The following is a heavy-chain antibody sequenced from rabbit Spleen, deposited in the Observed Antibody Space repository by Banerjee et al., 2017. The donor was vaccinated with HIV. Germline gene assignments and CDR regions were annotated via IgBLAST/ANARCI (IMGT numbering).Heavy chain of an antibody. Sequence: EQLEESGGGLVKPEGSLTLTCKASGVSLNDKDVMCWVRQAPGKGLEWIACINMFTGKSVYASWAKGRFIMSRPSSTTVTLQMTSLTVADTATYFCVREAGYGGYGDGNLWGQGTLVTVS. V-gene: IGHV1S45*01. J-gene: IGHJ4*01. CDR3: VREAGYGGYGDGNL. CDR2: INMFTGKS. CDR1: GVSLNDKDV. D-gene: IGHD6-1*01.